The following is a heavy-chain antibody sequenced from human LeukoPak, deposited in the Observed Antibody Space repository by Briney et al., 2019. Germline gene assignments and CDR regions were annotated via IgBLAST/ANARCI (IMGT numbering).Heavy chain of an antibody. CDR3: ARRGDFDY. CDR1: GGSITNYY. Sequence: SETLSLTCAVSGGSITNYYWSWIRQPPGKGLEWIGCSHYTGNTNYNPSLKSRVTISVDTSKNQFSLRLSSVTAADTAVYYCARRGDFDYWGQGTLVTVSS. CDR2: SHYTGNT. V-gene: IGHV4-59*08. J-gene: IGHJ4*02.